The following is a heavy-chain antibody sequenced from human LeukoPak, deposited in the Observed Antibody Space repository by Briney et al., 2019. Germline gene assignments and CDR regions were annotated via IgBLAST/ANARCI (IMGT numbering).Heavy chain of an antibody. J-gene: IGHJ4*02. V-gene: IGHV4-59*01. CDR1: GGSISTYY. Sequence: SETLSLTCTVSGGSISTYYWTWIRQPPGKRLEWIGYIYFTGSTQYNPSLKSRVTISVDMSKNQFSLNLNSVTAAATAVYYCARGVGDYGLDYWGQGILVTVSS. CDR3: ARGVGDYGLDY. D-gene: IGHD4-17*01. CDR2: IYFTGST.